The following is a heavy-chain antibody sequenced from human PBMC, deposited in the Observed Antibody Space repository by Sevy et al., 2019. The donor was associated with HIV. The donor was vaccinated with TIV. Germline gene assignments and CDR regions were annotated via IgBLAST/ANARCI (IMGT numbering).Heavy chain of an antibody. CDR1: GDSVSSTSAA. D-gene: IGHD6-19*01. CDR2: TYYRSKWYN. CDR3: ARQYSSGWLVFDY. V-gene: IGHV6-1*01. Sequence: SQTLSLTCAISGDSVSSTSAAWNWIRQSPSRGLEWLGRTYYRSKWYNDYPASVKSRITVNPDTSKNQFSLHLNSVTPDDTAVYYCARQYSSGWLVFDYWGQGTLVTVSS. J-gene: IGHJ4*02.